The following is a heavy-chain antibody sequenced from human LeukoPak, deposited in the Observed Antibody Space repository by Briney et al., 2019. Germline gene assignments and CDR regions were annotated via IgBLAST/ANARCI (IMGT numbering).Heavy chain of an antibody. CDR2: ITWNSRVK. CDR3: ASGAVLSPFDP. V-gene: IGHV3-9*01. D-gene: IGHD3-3*02. CDR1: GFTFDNFA. Sequence: GGSLRLSCAASGFTFDNFAMHWVRQAPGKGLEWVSGITWNSRVKAYTPSVKGRFTISRDNAKSSLYLQMNSLRAEDTAVYYCASGAVLSPFDPWGQGTLVTVSS. J-gene: IGHJ5*02.